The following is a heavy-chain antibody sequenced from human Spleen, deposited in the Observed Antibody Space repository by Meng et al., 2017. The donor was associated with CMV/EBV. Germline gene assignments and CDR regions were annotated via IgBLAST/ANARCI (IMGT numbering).Heavy chain of an antibody. D-gene: IGHD5-18*01. Sequence: GSLRLSCTVSRGSISSTTHYWGWIRQPPGKGMEWIASIYYRRSSFYNPSLKSRVTISIDTSKSQFSLKLNSVTAADTAVYYCVRYGYSNYGFYNWGQGTLVTVSS. V-gene: IGHV4-39*07. J-gene: IGHJ4*02. CDR1: RGSISSTTHY. CDR3: VRYGYSNYGFYN. CDR2: IYYRRSS.